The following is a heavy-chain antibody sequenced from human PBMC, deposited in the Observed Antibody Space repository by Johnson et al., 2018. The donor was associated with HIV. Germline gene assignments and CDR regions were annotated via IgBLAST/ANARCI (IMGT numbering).Heavy chain of an antibody. Sequence: QVQLVESGGGVVRPGGSLRLSCVASGFTFDDYGMNWVRQAPGQGLEWVAVIWYDGSNKYYADSVKGRGTISRDNSKNTLYLQMNSLRAEDTAVYYCAKDRGDGVAARRRSAFDIWGQGTMVTVSS. CDR3: AKDRGDGVAARRRSAFDI. J-gene: IGHJ3*02. D-gene: IGHD6-6*01. V-gene: IGHV3-33*06. CDR2: IWYDGSNK. CDR1: GFTFDDYG.